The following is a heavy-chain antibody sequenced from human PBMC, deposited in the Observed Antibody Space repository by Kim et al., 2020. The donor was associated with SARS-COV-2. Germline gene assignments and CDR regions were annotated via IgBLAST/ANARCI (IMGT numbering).Heavy chain of an antibody. CDR1: GVSLKGHC. J-gene: IGHJ3*02. CDR2: INHNGIVQSN. V-gene: IGHV4-34*01. Sequence: SETLSLTCAVYGVSLKGHCWTWIRQAPGKGLEWMGEINHNGIVQSNPYLPSLRSRVTIALDTSTNQFSMSLYSVTAADTAMYFCARISDANYYDGSVGDAFDIWGQGTMVTVSS. CDR3: ARISDANYYDGSVGDAFDI. D-gene: IGHD3-22*01.